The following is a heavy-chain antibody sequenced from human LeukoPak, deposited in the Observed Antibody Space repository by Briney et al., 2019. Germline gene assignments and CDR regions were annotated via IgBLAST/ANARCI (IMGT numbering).Heavy chain of an antibody. V-gene: IGHV4-34*01. D-gene: IGHD3-9*01. Sequence: PSETLSLTCAVYGGSFSGYYWSWIRQPPGKGLEWVGEINHSGSTNYNPSLKSRVTISVDTSKNQFSLKLSSVTAADTAVHYCARGNGTYYDILTGLYFDYWGQGTLVTVSS. CDR3: ARGNGTYYDILTGLYFDY. CDR2: INHSGST. CDR1: GGSFSGYY. J-gene: IGHJ4*02.